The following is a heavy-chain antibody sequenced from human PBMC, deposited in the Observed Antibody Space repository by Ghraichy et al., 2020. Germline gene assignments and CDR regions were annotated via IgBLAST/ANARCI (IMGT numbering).Heavy chain of an antibody. D-gene: IGHD2-15*01. CDR2: INGDGSTT. CDR3: ASGCSIYCSGVDCYWGDH. J-gene: IGHJ4*02. CDR1: GFTFSTHW. V-gene: IGHV3-74*01. Sequence: LSLTCAASGFTFSTHWMHWVRQAPGKGLVWVSHINGDGSTTTYADSVQGRFTVSRDNAKNTVYLQMNSLSAEDTAVYYCASGCSIYCSGVDCYWGDHWGPGTLVTVSS.